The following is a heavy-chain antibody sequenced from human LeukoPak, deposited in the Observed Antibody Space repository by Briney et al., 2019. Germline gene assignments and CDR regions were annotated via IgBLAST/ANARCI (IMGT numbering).Heavy chain of an antibody. CDR3: ARRGSLGPFDY. J-gene: IGHJ4*02. V-gene: IGHV4-59*08. CDR1: XGSISSLY. D-gene: IGHD7-27*01. Sequence: SETLSLTRTVSXGSISSLYWSWIRQHPGKGLESIGYVYYSASTNYNPPLKSRVTISVDTSKNQFTLKLSSVTAADTAVYYCARRGSLGPFDYWGQGTLVTVSS. CDR2: VYYSAST.